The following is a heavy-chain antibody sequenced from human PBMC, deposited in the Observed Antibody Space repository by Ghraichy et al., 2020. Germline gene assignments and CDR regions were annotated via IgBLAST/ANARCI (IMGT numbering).Heavy chain of an antibody. D-gene: IGHD4/OR15-4a*01. CDR3: ARGGQWYSY. J-gene: IGHJ4*02. CDR2: INHSGRT. V-gene: IGHV4-34*01. CDR1: GGSLSDCC. Sequence: ETLSLTCDVSGGSLSDCCWTWIRQPPGKGLEWIGEINHSGRTNYNPSLESRLTISIDTSKDHFSLRLTSVTAADTAVYYCARGGQWYSYWGQGTLVTVSS.